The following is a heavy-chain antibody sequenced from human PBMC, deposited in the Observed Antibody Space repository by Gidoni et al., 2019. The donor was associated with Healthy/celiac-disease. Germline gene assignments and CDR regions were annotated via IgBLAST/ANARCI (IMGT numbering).Heavy chain of an antibody. Sequence: QVQLVQSGAEVKKPGSSVKVSCKASGGTFSSYAISWVRQAPGQGLEWMGGIIPIFGTANYAQKFQGRATITADESTSTAYMELSSLRSEDTAVYDCARDPGYYYDSSGRPNYFDYWGQGTLVTVSS. CDR3: ARDPGYYYDSSGRPNYFDY. D-gene: IGHD3-22*01. J-gene: IGHJ4*02. CDR2: IIPIFGTA. CDR1: GGTFSSYA. V-gene: IGHV1-69*01.